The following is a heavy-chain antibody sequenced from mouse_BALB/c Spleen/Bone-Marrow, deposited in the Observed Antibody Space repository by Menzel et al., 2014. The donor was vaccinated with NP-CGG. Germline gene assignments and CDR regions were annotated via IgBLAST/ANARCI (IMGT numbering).Heavy chain of an antibody. CDR3: GRDYGSSYYAMDY. V-gene: IGHV2-9*02. CDR2: IWAGGST. Sequence: ESGPGLVAPSQSLSITCIVSGFSLTSYGVHWVRQPPGKGLEWPGVIWAGGSTNYNSALMSRLSICKDNSKSQVFLKMNSLQADDTAMYYCGRDYGSSYYAMDYWGQGTSVTVSS. CDR1: GFSLTSYG. J-gene: IGHJ4*01. D-gene: IGHD1-1*01.